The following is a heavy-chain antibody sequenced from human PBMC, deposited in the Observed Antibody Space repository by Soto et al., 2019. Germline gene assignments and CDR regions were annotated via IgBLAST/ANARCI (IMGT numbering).Heavy chain of an antibody. CDR3: VRFSGLDV. V-gene: IGHV3-48*04. J-gene: IGHJ6*02. Sequence: PGGSLRLSCAASGFTFSSFHMNWVRQAPGRGLEWVAYITSSSDTIYYSDSVKGRFTISRDNAKNTLHLQMSSLRSEDTAVYYCVRFSGLDVWGQGTTVTVSS. CDR1: GFTFSSFH. CDR2: ITSSSDTI.